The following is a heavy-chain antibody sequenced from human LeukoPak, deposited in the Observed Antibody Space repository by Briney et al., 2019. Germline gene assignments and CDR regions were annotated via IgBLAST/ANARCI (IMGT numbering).Heavy chain of an antibody. CDR3: AREAPEYYDSSGYHDY. CDR1: GFTFSSYA. Sequence: GRSLRLSCAASGFTFSSYAMHWVRQAPGKGLEWVAVISYDGSNKYYADSVKGRFTISRDNSKNTLYLQMNSLRAEDTAVYYCAREAPEYYDSSGYHDYWGQGTLVTVSS. J-gene: IGHJ4*02. V-gene: IGHV3-30-3*01. CDR2: ISYDGSNK. D-gene: IGHD3-22*01.